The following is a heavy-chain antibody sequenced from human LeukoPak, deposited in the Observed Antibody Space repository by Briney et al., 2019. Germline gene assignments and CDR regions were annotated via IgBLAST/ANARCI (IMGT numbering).Heavy chain of an antibody. CDR2: IYYSGST. D-gene: IGHD5-24*01. J-gene: IGHJ4*02. V-gene: IGHV4-59*08. CDR3: ARHDGYNSYDY. Sequence: SETLSPTCTVSGGSISSYYWSWIRQPPGKGLEWIGYIYYSGSTNYNPSLKSRVTISVDTSKNQFSLKLSSVTAADTAVYYCARHDGYNSYDYWGQGTLVTVSS. CDR1: GGSISSYY.